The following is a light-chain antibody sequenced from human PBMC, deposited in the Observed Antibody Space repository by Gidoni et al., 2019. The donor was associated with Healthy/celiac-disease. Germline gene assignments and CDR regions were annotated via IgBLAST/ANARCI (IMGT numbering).Light chain of an antibody. CDR3: QQYDNLPPYT. CDR2: DAS. J-gene: IGKJ2*01. CDR1: QAISNY. Sequence: IQITHSPSSLSASVGERVTITCQASQAISNYLNWYQQKPRKAPKLLIYDASNLETGVPSRFSGSGSGTDFTFTISSLQPEDIATYYCQQYDNLPPYTFGQGTKLEIK. V-gene: IGKV1-33*01.